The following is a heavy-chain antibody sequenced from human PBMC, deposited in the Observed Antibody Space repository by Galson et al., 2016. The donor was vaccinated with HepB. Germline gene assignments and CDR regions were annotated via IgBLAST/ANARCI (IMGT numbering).Heavy chain of an antibody. CDR1: GFTFSNYA. V-gene: IGHV3-30-3*01. J-gene: IGHJ5*02. CDR3: ALEADYYYGSGSRAKVGFLHKWFDP. D-gene: IGHD3-10*01. Sequence: SLRLSCAAPGFTFSNYAMHWVRQAPGMGLEWVAVISYAGSTQYYADSLKGRFTISSDNSTNPLYLQMNSLRAEDTAVYYCALEADYYYGSGSRAKVGFLHKWFDPWGQGTLVTVSP. CDR2: ISYAGSTQ.